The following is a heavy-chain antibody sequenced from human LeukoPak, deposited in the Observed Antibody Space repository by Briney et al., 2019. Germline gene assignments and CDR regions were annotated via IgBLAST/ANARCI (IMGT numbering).Heavy chain of an antibody. D-gene: IGHD6-6*01. V-gene: IGHV3-7*01. CDR3: ARIGYRSSSFDY. CDR1: GFTFRNYW. Sequence: GGSLRLSCVGSGFTFRNYWMSWVRQAPGKGLEWVANLKEDGTTSYYVDSVKGRFTIFRDNARSSVYLQVDSLRAEDTAVYYCARIGYRSSSFDYWGQGTLVTVSS. J-gene: IGHJ4*02. CDR2: LKEDGTTS.